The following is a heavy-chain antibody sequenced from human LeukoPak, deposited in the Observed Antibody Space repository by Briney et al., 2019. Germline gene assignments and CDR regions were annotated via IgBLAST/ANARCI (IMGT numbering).Heavy chain of an antibody. CDR2: MNPSGST. Sequence: PSETLSLTCAVYGGTFSGYYLTRIRQTPEKGLEWIGEMNPSGSTNYNPSLKSRVTISVDTSKTQFSLELSSVTAADTAVYYCARGRQDVTMIVVVMTAVSYYLDVWGKGTTVTVS. J-gene: IGHJ6*03. V-gene: IGHV4-34*01. D-gene: IGHD3-22*01. CDR3: ARGRQDVTMIVVVMTAVSYYLDV. CDR1: GGTFSGYY.